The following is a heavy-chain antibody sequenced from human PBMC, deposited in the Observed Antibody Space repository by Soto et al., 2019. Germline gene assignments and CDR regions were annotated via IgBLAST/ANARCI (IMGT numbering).Heavy chain of an antibody. CDR3: VRDQKYFRVNGNWFDS. CDR2: VSGNNGAS. V-gene: IGHV1-18*04. CDR1: GYTSADFG. J-gene: IGHJ5*01. D-gene: IGHD2-2*01. Sequence: QVQLMQSGTEVKEPGASGTVSCKASGYTSADFGISWVRQAPGQGLEWMGWVSGNNGASNPAPKVQGRITMTLDTSTGVSYMALRSLRSDDTAIYYCVRDQKYFRVNGNWFDSWGQGTLVSLSS.